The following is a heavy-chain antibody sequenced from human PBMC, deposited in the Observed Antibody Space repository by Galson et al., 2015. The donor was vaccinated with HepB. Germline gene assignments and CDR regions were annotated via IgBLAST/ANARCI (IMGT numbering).Heavy chain of an antibody. CDR3: AREDVCQKFSGYCSSTSCSPQRCYYYGMGV. CDR1: GGTFSSYA. J-gene: IGHJ6*02. D-gene: IGHD2-2*01. Sequence: SVKVSCKASGGTFSSYAISWVRQAPGQGLGWMGGIIPIFGTANYAQKFQGRVTITADESTSTAYMELSSLRSEDTAVYYCAREDVCQKFSGYCSSTSCSPQRCYYYGMGVWGQGTTVTVSS. CDR2: IIPIFGTA. V-gene: IGHV1-69*13.